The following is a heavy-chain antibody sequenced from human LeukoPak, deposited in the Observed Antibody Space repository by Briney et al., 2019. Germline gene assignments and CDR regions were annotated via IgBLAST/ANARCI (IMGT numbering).Heavy chain of an antibody. D-gene: IGHD1-7*01. V-gene: IGHV3-23*01. Sequence: GGSLRLSCAASGFTFEASAMSWVRQAPGKGLEWVAVITGGGESTYYADSVKGRFTISRDNSKKTLFLQVNSLRAEDTAVYYCARDSLGTGTLGGNGAIKFDYWGQGTLVTVSS. CDR3: ARDSLGTGTLGGNGAIKFDY. CDR2: ITGGGEST. CDR1: GFTFEASA. J-gene: IGHJ4*02.